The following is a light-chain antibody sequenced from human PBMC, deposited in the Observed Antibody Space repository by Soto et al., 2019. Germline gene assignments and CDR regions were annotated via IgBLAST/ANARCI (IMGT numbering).Light chain of an antibody. Sequence: EIVMTQSPATLSVSPGDRATLSCRASQSVSSNLAWYQHKPGQAPRLLIYGASTRATGIPARFSGSGSGTEFTLTISSLQSEDFAVYYCQQYNNWRYTFGQGTKLEIK. CDR3: QQYNNWRYT. CDR1: QSVSSN. V-gene: IGKV3-15*01. J-gene: IGKJ2*01. CDR2: GAS.